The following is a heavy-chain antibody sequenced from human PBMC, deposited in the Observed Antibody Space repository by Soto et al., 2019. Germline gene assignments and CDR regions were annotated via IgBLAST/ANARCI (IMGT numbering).Heavy chain of an antibody. Sequence: GGSLRLSCAASGFTFSSYAMSWVRQAPGKGLEWVSAISGSGGSTYYADSVKGRFTISRDNSKNTLYLQMNSLRAEDTAVYYCAKPTMITFGGVIESAYAFDIWGQGTMVTVSS. CDR1: GFTFSSYA. CDR3: AKPTMITFGGVIESAYAFDI. J-gene: IGHJ3*02. V-gene: IGHV3-23*01. CDR2: ISGSGGST. D-gene: IGHD3-16*01.